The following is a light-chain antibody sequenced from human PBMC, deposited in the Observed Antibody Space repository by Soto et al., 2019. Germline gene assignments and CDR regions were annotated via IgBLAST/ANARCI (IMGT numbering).Light chain of an antibody. CDR1: QSVSSN. Sequence: DTVMTHSPATLSVSPGERATLSCRASQSVSSNLAWYQQKPGQAPRLLIYGASTRATGITARFSGSGSGIEFTLTISSLQSEDFAVYYCQQYNNWSPYTFGQGTKLEIK. V-gene: IGKV3-15*01. CDR2: GAS. CDR3: QQYNNWSPYT. J-gene: IGKJ2*01.